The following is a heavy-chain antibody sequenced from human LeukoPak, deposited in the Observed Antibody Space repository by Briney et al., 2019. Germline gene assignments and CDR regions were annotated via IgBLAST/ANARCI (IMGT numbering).Heavy chain of an antibody. CDR3: AHGAMYQLDY. V-gene: IGHV3-23*01. Sequence: SGGSLRLSCAASGFPFSSHGMSWVRQAPGKGLEWVSGIIGGGGSTYYADSVKGRFTISGDNSRNTLFLQMNSLGAEDTAVYYCAHGAMYQLDYWGQGTLVTVSS. CDR1: GFPFSSHG. D-gene: IGHD2-2*01. CDR2: IIGGGGST. J-gene: IGHJ4*02.